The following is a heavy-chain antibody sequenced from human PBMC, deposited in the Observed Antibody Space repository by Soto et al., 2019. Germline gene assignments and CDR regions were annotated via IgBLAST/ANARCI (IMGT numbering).Heavy chain of an antibody. V-gene: IGHV3-48*02. Sequence: EVQLVESGGGLVQPGGSLRLSCAAYGFTFSSYSMNWVRQAPGKGLEWVSYISSSSSTIYYADSVKGRFTISRDNAKNSLYLQMNSLRDEDTAVYYCARGGARAYCGGDCYPDGMDVWGQGTTVTVSS. CDR1: GFTFSSYS. J-gene: IGHJ6*02. CDR3: ARGGARAYCGGDCYPDGMDV. CDR2: ISSSSSTI. D-gene: IGHD2-21*02.